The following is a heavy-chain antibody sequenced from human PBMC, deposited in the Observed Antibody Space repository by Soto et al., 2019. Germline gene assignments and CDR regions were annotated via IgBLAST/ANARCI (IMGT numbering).Heavy chain of an antibody. V-gene: IGHV1-69*08. D-gene: IGHD4-17*01. CDR2: IIPILGIA. Sequence: QVQLVQSGAEVKKPGSSVKVSCKASGGTFSSYTISWVRQAPGKGLEWMGRIIPILGIANYAQKFQGRVTITADKSTSTAYMELSSLRSEDTAVYYCARDVGDYGYNWFDPWGQGTLVTVSS. CDR3: ARDVGDYGYNWFDP. J-gene: IGHJ5*02. CDR1: GGTFSSYT.